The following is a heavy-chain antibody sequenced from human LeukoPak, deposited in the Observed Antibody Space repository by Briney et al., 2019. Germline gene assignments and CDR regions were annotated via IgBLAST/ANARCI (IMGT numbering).Heavy chain of an antibody. CDR3: ARDWYSNSWYSPRSYYYYMDV. CDR2: IIPIFGTA. D-gene: IGHD6-13*01. CDR1: GGTFSSYA. Sequence: ASVKVSCKASGGTFSSYAISWVRQAPGQGLEWMGGIIPIFGTANYAQKFQGRVTITADESTSTAYMELSSLRSEDTAVYYCARDWYSNSWYSPRSYYYYMDVWGKGTTVTVSS. J-gene: IGHJ6*03. V-gene: IGHV1-69*13.